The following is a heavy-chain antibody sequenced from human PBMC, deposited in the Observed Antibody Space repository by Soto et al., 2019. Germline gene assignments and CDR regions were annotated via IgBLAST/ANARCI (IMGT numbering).Heavy chain of an antibody. CDR2: INNDGSRT. Sequence: GGSLRLSCAASGFTFSDYFMHWVRQAPGKGLVWVSRINNDGSRTSYTDSVKGRFTISRDNSKNTLYLQMNSLRAEDTAVYYCARVDYYYGMDVWGQGTTVTVSS. J-gene: IGHJ6*02. CDR1: GFTFSDYF. V-gene: IGHV3-74*01. CDR3: ARVDYYYGMDV.